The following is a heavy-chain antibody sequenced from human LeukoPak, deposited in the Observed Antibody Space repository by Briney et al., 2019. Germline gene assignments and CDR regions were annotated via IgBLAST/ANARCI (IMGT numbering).Heavy chain of an antibody. V-gene: IGHV4-38-2*02. Sequence: PSETLSLTCTVSGYSISSGFYWGWIRQPPGKGLEWIGSIYHSGSTYYNPSLKSRVTISVDRSKNQFSLRLNSMTAADTAVYYCAQGGAYFDYWDQGTLVTVSS. CDR2: IYHSGST. CDR3: AQGGAYFDY. D-gene: IGHD3-16*01. J-gene: IGHJ4*02. CDR1: GYSISSGFY.